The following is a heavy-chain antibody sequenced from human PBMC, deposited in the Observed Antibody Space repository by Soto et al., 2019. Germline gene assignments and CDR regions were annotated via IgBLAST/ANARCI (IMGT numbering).Heavy chain of an antibody. CDR1: GFVFRTFR. V-gene: IGHV3-33*01. CDR2: IRFDGSTA. D-gene: IGHD3-9*01. J-gene: IGHJ4*02. CDR3: VRDRPNTESLTGYFDT. Sequence: GGSLRLSCEASGFVFRTFRMHWVRRAPGKGLEWLATIRFDGSTARYAESVRGRFKISRDNSMNTLYLQLDRLRVEDTAVYYCVRDRPNTESLTGYFDTWGQGPPITV.